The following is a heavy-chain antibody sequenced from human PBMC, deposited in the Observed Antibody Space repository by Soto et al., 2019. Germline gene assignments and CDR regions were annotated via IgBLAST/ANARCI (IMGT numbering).Heavy chain of an antibody. Sequence: QVQLVQSGAEVKKPGSSVKVSCKASGGTFSSYAISWVRQAPGQGLEWMGGIIPIFGTANYAQKFQGRVTITVEDPTATAYMEVSSLSSEDTAVYYRARTPRRYYGMDVWGQGTTVTVSS. CDR2: IIPIFGTA. V-gene: IGHV1-69*12. CDR1: GGTFSSYA. J-gene: IGHJ6*02. CDR3: ARTPRRYYGMDV.